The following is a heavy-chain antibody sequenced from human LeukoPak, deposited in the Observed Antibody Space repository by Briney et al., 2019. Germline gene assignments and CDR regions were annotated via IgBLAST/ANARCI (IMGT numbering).Heavy chain of an antibody. CDR1: GGSISSGVYY. J-gene: IGHJ4*02. D-gene: IGHD2-8*02. CDR3: ARESAGSLHDSTAAFHY. Sequence: SETLSLTCTVSGGSISSGVYYWSWIRQPPGKGLEWIAYGHHSESSNYNPSFRSRVIIPVDTSRNQFSLRLSSVTAADTAIYYCARESAGSLHDSTAAFHYWGQGILVIVSS. CDR2: GHHSESS. V-gene: IGHV4-61*08.